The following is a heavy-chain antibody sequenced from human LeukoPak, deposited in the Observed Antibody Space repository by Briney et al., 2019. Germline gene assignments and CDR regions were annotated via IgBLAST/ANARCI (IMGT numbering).Heavy chain of an antibody. Sequence: PGGSLRLSCAGSGFTFSSYGMSWVRQAPGKGLEWVSGISGSGGDTYYGDSVKGRFTISRDNSKNTLYLQMNSLRAEDTAVYYCAKHNGDWGFDYWGQGTLVTVSS. J-gene: IGHJ4*02. CDR3: AKHNGDWGFDY. CDR1: GFTFSSYG. CDR2: ISGSGGDT. D-gene: IGHD4-17*01. V-gene: IGHV3-23*01.